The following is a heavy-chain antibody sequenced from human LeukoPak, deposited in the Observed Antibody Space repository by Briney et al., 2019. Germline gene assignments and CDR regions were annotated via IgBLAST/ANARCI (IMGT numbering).Heavy chain of an antibody. Sequence: PGGSLRLSCAASGFTFSSTWMSWVRQAPGKGLEWVSVIYSGGSTYYADSVKGRFTNSRDNSKNTLYLQMNSLRAEDTAVYYCARDGSGGDYKTGYFDYWGQGTLVTVSS. CDR3: ARDGSGGDYKTGYFDY. D-gene: IGHD4-17*01. CDR2: IYSGGST. J-gene: IGHJ4*02. V-gene: IGHV3-53*01. CDR1: GFTFSSTW.